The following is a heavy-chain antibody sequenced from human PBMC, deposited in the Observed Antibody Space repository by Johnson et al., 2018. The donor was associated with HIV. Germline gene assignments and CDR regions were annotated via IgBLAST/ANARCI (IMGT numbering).Heavy chain of an antibody. CDR1: GFTFSSYA. V-gene: IGHV3-30*04. CDR3: ARPSCMGSIYDDFDI. CDR2: ISYHGSNT. D-gene: IGHD2-8*01. J-gene: IGHJ3*02. Sequence: QVQLVESGGGVVQPGRSLRLSCAASGFTFSSYAMHWVRQAPGKGLEWVAVISYHGSNTYYADPMRGRFTNARDNSKNTLYLQMNSLSVEETAVYYCARPSCMGSIYDDFDIWGQGTMVTVAS.